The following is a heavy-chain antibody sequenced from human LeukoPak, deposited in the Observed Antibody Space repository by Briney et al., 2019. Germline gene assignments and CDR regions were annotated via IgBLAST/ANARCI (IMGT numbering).Heavy chain of an antibody. CDR3: AKDAHSSSSPYFDY. CDR1: GFTFSIYW. Sequence: GGSLRLSCAASGFTFSIYWMGWVRQAPGKGLEWVANTKQDESEKYYVDSVKGRFTISRDNAKNSLYLQMNSLRDEDTAVYYCAKDAHSSSSPYFDYWGQGTLVTVSS. J-gene: IGHJ4*02. V-gene: IGHV3-7*05. D-gene: IGHD6-6*01. CDR2: TKQDESEK.